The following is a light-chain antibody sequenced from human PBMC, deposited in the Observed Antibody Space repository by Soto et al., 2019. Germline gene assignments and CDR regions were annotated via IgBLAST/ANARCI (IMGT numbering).Light chain of an antibody. Sequence: QSALTQPASVSGSPGQSITISCTGTSSDVGGYNYVSWYQQHPGKAPKLMIYDVSNRPSGVSNRFSGSKSGNTASLTTSGLQPEDEADYYCSSYTSSSTLLYVFGTGTKLTVL. CDR1: SSDVGGYNY. V-gene: IGLV2-14*01. J-gene: IGLJ1*01. CDR2: DVS. CDR3: SSYTSSSTLLYV.